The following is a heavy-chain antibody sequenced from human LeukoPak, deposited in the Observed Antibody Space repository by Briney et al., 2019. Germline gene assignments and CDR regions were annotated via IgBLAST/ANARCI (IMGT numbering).Heavy chain of an antibody. V-gene: IGHV4-39*01. D-gene: IGHD3-3*01. Sequence: PSETLSLTCTVSGGSISSSSYYWGWLRQPPGKGREWVGSIYYSGSTYYNPSLKSRVTISVDTSKNQFSLKLSSVTAADTAVYYCARTYYDFWSGSGAIWGQGTMVTVSS. J-gene: IGHJ3*02. CDR2: IYYSGST. CDR3: ARTYYDFWSGSGAI. CDR1: GGSISSSSYY.